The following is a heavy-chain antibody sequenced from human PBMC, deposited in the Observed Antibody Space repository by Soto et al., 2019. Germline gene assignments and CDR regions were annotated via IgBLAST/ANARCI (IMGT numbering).Heavy chain of an antibody. CDR3: ARPHGGSSGWDNWFDP. CDR2: IYYSGST. D-gene: IGHD6-25*01. J-gene: IGHJ5*02. Sequence: SEALSLCYTGAGAFMSWSVWRWRREPAGKGLEWIGYIYYSGSTNHNPSLKSRVTISVDTSKNQFSLKLSSVTAADTAVYYCARPHGGSSGWDNWFDPWGQGTLVTVS. V-gene: IGHV4-59*01. CDR1: GAFMSWSV.